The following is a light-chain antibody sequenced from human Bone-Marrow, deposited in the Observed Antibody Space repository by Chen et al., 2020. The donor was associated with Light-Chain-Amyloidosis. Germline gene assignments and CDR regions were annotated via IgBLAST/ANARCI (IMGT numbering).Light chain of an antibody. V-gene: IGLV3-21*02. CDR2: DDR. Sequence: SYVLTQPSSVSVAPGQTATNACGGNNIGSTSVHWYQQTPGQAPLLVVYDDRDRPSGIPERLSGSNSGNTATLTISRVEAGDEADYYGQVWDRSSDRPVFGGGTKLTVL. J-gene: IGLJ3*02. CDR1: NIGSTS. CDR3: QVWDRSSDRPV.